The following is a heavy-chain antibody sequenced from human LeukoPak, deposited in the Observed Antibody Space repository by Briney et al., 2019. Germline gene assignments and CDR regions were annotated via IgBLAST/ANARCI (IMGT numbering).Heavy chain of an antibody. Sequence: SQTLSLTCTVSGGSISSGTYYWTWSWIRQPAGKGLEWIGRIYTSGSTSYNPSLKSRVIISLDMSKNQFSLKLTSVTAADTAVYYCARNTISSSASVLPNFDYWGQGTLVTVSS. J-gene: IGHJ4*02. CDR1: GGSISSGTYY. CDR3: ARNTISSSASVLPNFDY. V-gene: IGHV4-61*02. D-gene: IGHD2-15*01. CDR2: IYTSGST.